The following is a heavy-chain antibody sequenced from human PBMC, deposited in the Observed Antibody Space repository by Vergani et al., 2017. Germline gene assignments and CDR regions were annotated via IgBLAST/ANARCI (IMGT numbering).Heavy chain of an antibody. J-gene: IGHJ6*02. D-gene: IGHD3-10*01. CDR2: ISYDGSNK. CDR3: AGYGSGSYYYYYYGMDV. CDR1: GFTFSSYG. Sequence: QVQLVESGGGVVQPGRSLRLSCAASGFTFSSYGMHWVRQAPGKGLEWVAVISYDGSNKYYADSVKGRFTISRDNSKNTLYLQMNSLRAEDTAVYYCAGYGSGSYYYYYYGMDVWGQGTTVTVSS. V-gene: IGHV3-30*03.